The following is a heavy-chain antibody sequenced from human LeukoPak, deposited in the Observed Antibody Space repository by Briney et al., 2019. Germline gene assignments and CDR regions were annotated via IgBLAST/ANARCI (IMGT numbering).Heavy chain of an antibody. CDR3: ARGFPAGYSSSWYDY. D-gene: IGHD6-13*01. V-gene: IGHV4-59*01. CDR2: IYCSGST. J-gene: IGHJ4*02. CDR1: GGSISSYY. Sequence: SETLSLTCTVSGGSISSYYWSWIRQPPGKGLEWMGYIYCSGSTNYNPSLKSRVTISVDTSKNQFSLKLSSVTAADTAVYYCARGFPAGYSSSWYDYWGQGTLVTVSS.